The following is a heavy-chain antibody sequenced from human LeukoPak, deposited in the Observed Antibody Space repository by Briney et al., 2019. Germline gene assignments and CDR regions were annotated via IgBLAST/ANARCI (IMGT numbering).Heavy chain of an antibody. V-gene: IGHV3-30*18. J-gene: IGHJ4*02. CDR2: ISYDGSNK. Sequence: PGGSLRLSCAASGFSFSSYAMHWVRQAPGKGLEWVALISYDGSNKYYVDSVKGRFAISRDNSKNMLYLQMNSLRAEDTALYYCAKDEMAVAIFDYWGQGTLVTVSS. CDR1: GFSFSSYA. CDR3: AKDEMAVAIFDY. D-gene: IGHD5-24*01.